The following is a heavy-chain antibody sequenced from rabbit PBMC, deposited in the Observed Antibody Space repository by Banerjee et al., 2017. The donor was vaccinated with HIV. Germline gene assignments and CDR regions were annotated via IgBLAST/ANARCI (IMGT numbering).Heavy chain of an antibody. J-gene: IGHJ2*01. Sequence: QEQLVESGGDLVKPGASLTLTCTASGIDFSSNYVMCWVRQAPGKGLEWIACIAAGITSYASWAKGRFTISKTSSTTVTLQMTSLTAADMATYFCARRDYTGSYDGYAFDPWGPGTLVTVS. CDR1: GIDFSSNYV. CDR2: IAAGIT. D-gene: IGHD1-1*01. CDR3: ARRDYTGSYDGYAFDP. V-gene: IGHV1S45*01.